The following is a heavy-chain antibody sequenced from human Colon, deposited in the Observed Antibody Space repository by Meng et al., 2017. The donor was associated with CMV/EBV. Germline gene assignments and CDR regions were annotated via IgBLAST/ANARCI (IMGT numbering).Heavy chain of an antibody. CDR1: GYTFSNYG. CDR2: ISDYNGDT. CDR3: ARGMGGLGYYFDS. Sequence: VESGSAVKKPGHSLTLPCNTSGYTFSNYGITWVRQAPGQELEWMGWISDYNGDTNYEQRFQGRVTMTTDRSTSTAYMELRSLRSDDTAVYYCARGMGGLGYYFDSWGQGTLVTVSS. D-gene: IGHD3-16*01. V-gene: IGHV1-18*01. J-gene: IGHJ4*02.